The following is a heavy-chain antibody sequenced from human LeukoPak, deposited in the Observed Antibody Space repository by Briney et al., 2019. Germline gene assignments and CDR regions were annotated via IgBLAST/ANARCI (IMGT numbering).Heavy chain of an antibody. D-gene: IGHD5-24*01. Sequence: WIRQPPGKGLEWIGSIYYSGSTYYNPSLKSRVTISVDTSKNQFSLKLSSVTAADTAVYYCARDPTLHSTYYFDYWGQGTLVTVSS. V-gene: IGHV4-39*07. J-gene: IGHJ4*02. CDR2: IYYSGST. CDR3: ARDPTLHSTYYFDY.